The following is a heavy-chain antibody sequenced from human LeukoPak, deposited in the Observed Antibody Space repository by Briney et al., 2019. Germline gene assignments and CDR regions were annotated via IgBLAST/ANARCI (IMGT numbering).Heavy chain of an antibody. J-gene: IGHJ3*02. CDR1: GGTFSSYA. Sequence: GASVKVSCKASGGTFSSYAISWVRQAPGQGLEWMGGIIPIFGTANYAQKFQGRVTITTDESTSTAYMELSSLRSEDTAVYYCATWAYCSGGSCYMPRSAFDIWGQGTMVTVSS. D-gene: IGHD2-15*01. V-gene: IGHV1-69*05. CDR3: ATWAYCSGGSCYMPRSAFDI. CDR2: IIPIFGTA.